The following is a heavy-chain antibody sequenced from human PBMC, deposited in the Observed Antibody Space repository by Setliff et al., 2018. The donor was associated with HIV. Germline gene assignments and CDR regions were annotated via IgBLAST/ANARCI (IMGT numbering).Heavy chain of an antibody. Sequence: ASVKVSCKASGGTFSSYAISWVRQAPGQGLEWMGGIIPIFGTANYAQKFQGRVTITADESTTTAYMELSSLRSEDTAVYYCARDRLNVYSSGWGVGYWGQGTLVTVSS. CDR3: ARDRLNVYSSGWGVGY. J-gene: IGHJ4*02. CDR2: IIPIFGTA. CDR1: GGTFSSYA. D-gene: IGHD6-25*01. V-gene: IGHV1-69*13.